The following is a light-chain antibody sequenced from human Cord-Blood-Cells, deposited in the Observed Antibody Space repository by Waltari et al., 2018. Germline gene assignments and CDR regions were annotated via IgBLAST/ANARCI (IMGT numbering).Light chain of an antibody. J-gene: IGKJ1*01. CDR3: QQYGSSRT. CDR2: GAS. Sequence: VLTQSPGTLSLSPGERATLSCRASQSVSSSYLAWYQQKPGQAPRHLFYGASSRATGIPDRFSGSGSGTDFTLTISRLEPEDFAVYYCQQYGSSRTFGQWTKVEIK. CDR1: QSVSSSY. V-gene: IGKV3-20*01.